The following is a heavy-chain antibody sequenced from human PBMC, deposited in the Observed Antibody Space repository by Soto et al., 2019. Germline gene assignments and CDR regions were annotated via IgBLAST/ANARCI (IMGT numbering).Heavy chain of an antibody. CDR1: GGTFSSYA. V-gene: IGHV1-69*13. Sequence: ASVKVSCKASGGTFSSYAISWVRQAPGQGLEWMGGIIPIFGTANYAQKFQGRVTITADESTSTAYMELSSLRSEDTAVYYCARDKSRFLEWLGIENGMDVWGQGTTVTVSS. CDR2: IIPIFGTA. CDR3: ARDKSRFLEWLGIENGMDV. J-gene: IGHJ6*02. D-gene: IGHD3-3*01.